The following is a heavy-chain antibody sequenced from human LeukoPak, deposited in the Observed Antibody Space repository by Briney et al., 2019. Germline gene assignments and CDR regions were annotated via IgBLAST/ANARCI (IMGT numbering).Heavy chain of an antibody. J-gene: IGHJ4*02. V-gene: IGHV3-23*01. CDR2: ISGSGGST. CDR3: AKEAWLRFGVHDPCDY. Sequence: GGSLTLSRAASGFTLSSYAMSWVRQAPGKGLEWVSAISGSGGSTYYADSVKGRFTISRDNSKNTLYLQMNSLRAEDTAVYYCAKEAWLRFGVHDPCDYWGQGTVVTVSS. CDR1: GFTLSSYA. D-gene: IGHD5-12*01.